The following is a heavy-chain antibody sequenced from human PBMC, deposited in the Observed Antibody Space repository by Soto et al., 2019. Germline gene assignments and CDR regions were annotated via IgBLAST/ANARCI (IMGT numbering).Heavy chain of an antibody. CDR1: GFTVSSYA. J-gene: IGHJ4*02. Sequence: EVQLLESGGGLVQPGGSLRLSCAASGFTVSSYAMSWVRQAPGKGLEWVSAISGSGGSTYYEDYVKGRFTLSRDNSKNTLYMQMNTLSAEDTAVYYCAKDVLSESTDWGQGTLVTVSS. CDR2: ISGSGGST. D-gene: IGHD3-9*01. CDR3: AKDVLSESTD. V-gene: IGHV3-23*01.